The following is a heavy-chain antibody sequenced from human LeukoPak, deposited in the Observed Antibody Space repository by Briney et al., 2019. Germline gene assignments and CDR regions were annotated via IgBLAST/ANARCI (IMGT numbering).Heavy chain of an antibody. D-gene: IGHD4-11*01. J-gene: IGHJ6*02. V-gene: IGHV3-30*03. CDR3: AYSSQTYGMDV. CDR2: ISYDGSNK. Sequence: PGGSLRLSCAASGFTFSSYGMHWVRQAPGKGLEWVAVISYDGSNKYYADSVKGRFTTSRDNSKNTLYLQMNSLRAEDTAVYYCAYSSQTYGMDVWGQGTTVTVSS. CDR1: GFTFSSYG.